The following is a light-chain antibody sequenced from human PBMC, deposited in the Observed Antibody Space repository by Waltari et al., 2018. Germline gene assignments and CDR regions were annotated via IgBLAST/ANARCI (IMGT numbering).Light chain of an antibody. CDR1: SVDIGGYHY. V-gene: IGLV2-14*03. CDR2: DVT. J-gene: IGLJ2*01. CDR3: TSYTSTNTVI. Sequence: SALTQPASVSGSPGQSITISCTGTSVDIGGYHYVSWYQQHPGKAPKLMIYDVTRWPSGVSNRFSGSKSGNTASLTISGLQAEDEADYYCTSYTSTNTVIFGGGTKVTV.